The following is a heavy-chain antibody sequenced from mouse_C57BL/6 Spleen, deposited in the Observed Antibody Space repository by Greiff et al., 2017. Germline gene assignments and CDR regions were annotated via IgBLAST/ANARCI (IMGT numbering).Heavy chain of an antibody. D-gene: IGHD1-1*01. J-gene: IGHJ3*01. CDR3: ARERGLNYGSSVSAY. Sequence: EVQLQESGPGLVKPSPSLSITCSVTGYSITSGYYWNWIRQFPGNKLEWMGYLSYDGSNNYNPSFKNRNSLTRDTSTTPFFLKLNSVTTEDSTTYYCARERGLNYGSSVSAYWGQGTLVTVSA. CDR1: GYSITSGYY. V-gene: IGHV3-6*01. CDR2: LSYDGSN.